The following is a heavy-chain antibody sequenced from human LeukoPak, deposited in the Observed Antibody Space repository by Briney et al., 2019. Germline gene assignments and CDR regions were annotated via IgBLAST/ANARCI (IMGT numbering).Heavy chain of an antibody. CDR3: AGIAVAGKVLDGHPRHFDY. CDR1: GFTFSSYS. Sequence: GGSLRLSCTASGFTFSSYSMNWVRQAPGKGLEWVSAISGSGGSTYYADSVKGRFTISRDNSKNTPYLQMNSLRAEDTAVYYCAGIAVAGKVLDGHPRHFDYWGQGTLVTVSS. J-gene: IGHJ4*02. V-gene: IGHV3-23*01. CDR2: ISGSGGST. D-gene: IGHD6-19*01.